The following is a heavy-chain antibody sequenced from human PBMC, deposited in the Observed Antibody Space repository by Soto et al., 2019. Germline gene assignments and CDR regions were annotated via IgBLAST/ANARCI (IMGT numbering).Heavy chain of an antibody. J-gene: IGHJ4*02. CDR1: PFTFNSYS. CDR2: YRTGGDDGTS. CDR3: AKTVSSSPWSQYFSY. V-gene: IGHV3-23*01. Sequence: LSCAPSPFTFNSYSMSWVRQAPGKGLQWASGYRTGGDDGTSYYADSVKGRFTISRDNSKNTLFLQMNSLRAEDTAIYYCAKTVSSSPWSQYFSYWGQGPRFTSSS. D-gene: IGHD3-3*01.